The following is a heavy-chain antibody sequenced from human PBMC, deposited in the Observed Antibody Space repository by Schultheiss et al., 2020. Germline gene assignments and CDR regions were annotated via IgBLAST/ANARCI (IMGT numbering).Heavy chain of an antibody. J-gene: IGHJ6*02. CDR1: GGSIPGYF. D-gene: IGHD3-10*01. CDR2: VNHSGGT. V-gene: IGHV4-34*01. Sequence: SETLSLTCAVYGGSIPGYFWSWIRQSPGKGLEWIGEVNHSGGTNYNPSLKSRLTISVDMSKNQFSLKLSSVTAADTAVYYCASGQWGEDVWGQGTTVTVSS. CDR3: ASGQWGEDV.